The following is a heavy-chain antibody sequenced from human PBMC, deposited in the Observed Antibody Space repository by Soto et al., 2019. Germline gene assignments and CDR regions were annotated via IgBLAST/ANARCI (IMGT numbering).Heavy chain of an antibody. Sequence: QVQLVQSGAEVKNPGSSVKVSCKTSGGTFNSYLIDWVRQAPGQGLEWMGGIIPAFGTAKYAQKFQGRVTITADKSTTTAYMELRTFTSEDTAVYYCARGLDQPPVGLYFDAWGQGTLVTVSS. CDR3: ARGLDQPPVGLYFDA. CDR2: IIPAFGTA. J-gene: IGHJ4*02. V-gene: IGHV1-69*06. CDR1: GGTFNSYL. D-gene: IGHD2-2*01.